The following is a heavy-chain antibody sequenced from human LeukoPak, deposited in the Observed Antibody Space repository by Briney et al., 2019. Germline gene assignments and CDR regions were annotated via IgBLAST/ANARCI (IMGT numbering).Heavy chain of an antibody. D-gene: IGHD3-22*01. CDR2: IYYSGST. Sequence: SETLSLTCTVSGGSISSSSYYWGWIRQPPGKGLEWIGSIYYSGSTYYNPSLKSRVTISVDTSKNQFSLKLSSVTAADTAVYYCARVSGITMIVVVNSDAFDIWGQGTMVTVSS. CDR3: ARVSGITMIVVVNSDAFDI. J-gene: IGHJ3*02. CDR1: GGSISSSSYY. V-gene: IGHV4-39*07.